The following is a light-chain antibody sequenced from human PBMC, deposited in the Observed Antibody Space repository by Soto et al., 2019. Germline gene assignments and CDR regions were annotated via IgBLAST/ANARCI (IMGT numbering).Light chain of an antibody. CDR1: QSVGTY. V-gene: IGKV1-39*01. Sequence: DIQMTQSPSSLSASVGDRVIITCRASQSVGTYVSWYQQKEGKAPKLLINDASTLQSGVPSRFSGSGSGTDFTLAISSLQPEDFATYYCQQSSSTPQTFGGGTRVEIK. J-gene: IGKJ4*01. CDR2: DAS. CDR3: QQSSSTPQT.